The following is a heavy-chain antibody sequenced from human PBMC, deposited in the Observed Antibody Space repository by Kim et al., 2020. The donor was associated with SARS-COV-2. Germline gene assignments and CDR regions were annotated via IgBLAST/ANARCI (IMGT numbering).Heavy chain of an antibody. Sequence: SETLSLTCTVSGGSISSYYWSWIRQPPGKGLEWIGYIYYSGSTNYNPSLKSRVTISVDTSKNQFSLKLSSVTAADTAVYYCARGGGIDAFDIWGQGTMVTVYS. D-gene: IGHD3-16*01. J-gene: IGHJ3*02. CDR2: IYYSGST. CDR1: GGSISSYY. V-gene: IGHV4-59*13. CDR3: ARGGGIDAFDI.